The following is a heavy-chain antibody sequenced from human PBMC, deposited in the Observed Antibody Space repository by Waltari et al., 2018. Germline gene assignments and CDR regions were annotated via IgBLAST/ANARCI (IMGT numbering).Heavy chain of an antibody. D-gene: IGHD6-19*01. J-gene: IGHJ6*02. CDR2: VNQSGHT. V-gene: IGHV4-34*01. CDR3: ARGRGWEDLVAGDYYYGMDV. CDR1: GGSFTGHY. Sequence: QLHLQQWGAGLLRPSETLSLTCGVDGGSFTGHYWSWIRQTPGKGLEWIGEVNQSGHTNYNPALTRRVTISVDTSKSQFFLTLISVTAADTAVYYCARGRGWEDLVAGDYYYGMDVWGQGTTVTVSS.